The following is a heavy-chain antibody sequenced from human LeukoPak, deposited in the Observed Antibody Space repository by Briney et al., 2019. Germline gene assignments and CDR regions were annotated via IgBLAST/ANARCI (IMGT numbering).Heavy chain of an antibody. CDR2: IRYDGSNK. V-gene: IGHV3-30*02. CDR1: GFTFSSYG. CDR3: AKTYYDSSGYYYGPRRSQPLDY. D-gene: IGHD3-22*01. Sequence: GGSLRLSCAASGFTFSSYGMHWVRQAPGKGLEWVAFIRYDGSNKYYADSVKGRFTISRDNSKNTLYLQMNSLRAEDTAVYYCAKTYYDSSGYYYGPRRSQPLDYWGQGTLVTVSS. J-gene: IGHJ4*02.